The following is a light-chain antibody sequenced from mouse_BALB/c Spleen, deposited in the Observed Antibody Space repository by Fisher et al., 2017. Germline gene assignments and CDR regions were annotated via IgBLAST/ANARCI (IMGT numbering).Light chain of an antibody. V-gene: IGKV4-79*01. CDR3: HQWSSYPLT. CDR1: SSVSSSY. Sequence: IVLTQTTAIMSASPGEKVTMTCTASSSVSSSYLHWYQQKPGSSPKLWIYSTSNLASGVPARFSGSGSGTSYSLTISSMEAEDAASYFCHQWSSYPLTFGAGTKLELK. CDR2: STS. J-gene: IGKJ5*01.